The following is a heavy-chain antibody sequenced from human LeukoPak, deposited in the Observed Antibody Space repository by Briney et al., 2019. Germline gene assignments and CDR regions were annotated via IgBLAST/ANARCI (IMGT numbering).Heavy chain of an antibody. CDR2: ISYDGSNK. V-gene: IGHV3-30*18. CDR3: AKEFGVSPPMIVVVITPDY. J-gene: IGHJ4*02. Sequence: PGGSLRLSCAASGFTFSSYGMHWVRQAPGKGLEWVAVISYDGSNKYYADSVKGRFTISRDNSKNTLYLQMNSLRAEDTAVYYCAKEFGVSPPMIVVVITPDYWGQGTLVTVSS. CDR1: GFTFSSYG. D-gene: IGHD3-22*01.